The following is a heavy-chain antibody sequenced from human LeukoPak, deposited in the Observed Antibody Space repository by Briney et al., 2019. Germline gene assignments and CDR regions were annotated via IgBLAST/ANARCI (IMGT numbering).Heavy chain of an antibody. Sequence: ASVKVSCKASGYTFTSYDINWVRQATGQGLEWMGWINPNSGGTNYAQKFQGRVTMTRDTSIGTAYMELNRLRSDDTAVYYCARGSYDSSDFEYFHHWGQGTLVTVSS. V-gene: IGHV1-2*02. CDR3: ARGSYDSSDFEYFHH. D-gene: IGHD3-22*01. CDR2: INPNSGGT. J-gene: IGHJ1*01. CDR1: GYTFTSYD.